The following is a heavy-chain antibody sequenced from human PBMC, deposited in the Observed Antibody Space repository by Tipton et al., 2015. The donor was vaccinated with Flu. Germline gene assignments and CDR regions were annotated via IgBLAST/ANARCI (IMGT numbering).Heavy chain of an antibody. V-gene: IGHV4-34*01. CDR2: INHSGST. CDR1: GGSFSGYY. D-gene: IGHD5-24*01. CDR3: ARLAMGY. J-gene: IGHJ4*02. Sequence: LRLSCAVYGGSFSGYYWSWIRQPPGKGLEWIGEINHSGSTNYNPSLKSRVTISVDTSKNQFSLKLSSVTAADTAVYYCARLAMGYWGQGTLVTVSS.